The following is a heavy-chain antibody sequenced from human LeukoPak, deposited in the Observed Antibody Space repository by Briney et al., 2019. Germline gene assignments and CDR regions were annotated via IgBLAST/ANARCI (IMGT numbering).Heavy chain of an antibody. CDR3: AELGITMIGGV. V-gene: IGHV3-48*04. D-gene: IGHD3-10*02. J-gene: IGHJ6*04. Sequence: GGSLRLSCEASGFTFSTYNMNWVRQAPGKGLEWVSYISSSGSTIYYADSVKGRFTISRDNAKNSLYLQMNSLRAEDTAVYYCAELGITMIGGVWGKGTTVTISS. CDR2: ISSSGSTI. CDR1: GFTFSTYN.